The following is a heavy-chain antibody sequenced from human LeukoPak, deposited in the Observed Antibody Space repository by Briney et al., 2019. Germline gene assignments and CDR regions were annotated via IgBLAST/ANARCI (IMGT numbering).Heavy chain of an antibody. J-gene: IGHJ4*02. D-gene: IGHD5-12*01. CDR3: AKLRDSGYDYSGYFDY. CDR1: AFTFTSYG. V-gene: IGHV3-30*18. Sequence: WGALRISCAASAFTFTSYGMNWVVQAPAKGLHWVAVISYDGSNKYYGDSVKGRFTISRDNSKNTLYLQMNSLRAEDTAVYYCAKLRDSGYDYSGYFDYWGQGTLVTVSS. CDR2: ISYDGSNK.